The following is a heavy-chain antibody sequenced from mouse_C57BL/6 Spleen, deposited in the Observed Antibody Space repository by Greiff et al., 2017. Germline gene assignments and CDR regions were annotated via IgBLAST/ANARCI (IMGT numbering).Heavy chain of an antibody. CDR3: ARLGAQSTGY. Sequence: EVQLQQSGPELVKPGASVKISCKASGYSFTGYYMNWVKQSPEKSLEWIGEINPSTGGTNYNQKFKDKATLTVDKSSSTAYMQLTSLTSEDSAVYYCARLGAQSTGYWGQGTTLTVSS. CDR1: GYSFTGYY. CDR2: INPSTGGT. D-gene: IGHD1-3*01. V-gene: IGHV1-42*01. J-gene: IGHJ2*01.